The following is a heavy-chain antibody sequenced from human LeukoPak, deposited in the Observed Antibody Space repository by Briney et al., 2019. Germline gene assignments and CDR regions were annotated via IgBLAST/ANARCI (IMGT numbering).Heavy chain of an antibody. CDR1: GGTFNSYA. J-gene: IGHJ6*02. V-gene: IGHV1-69*04. CDR2: IIPILGIA. CDR3: ARDHYYGSGKYYYYYYGMDV. D-gene: IGHD3-10*01. Sequence: SVKVSCKASGGTFNSYAISWVRQAPGQGLEWMGRIIPILGIANYAQKFQGRVTITADKSTSTAYMELSSLRSEDTAVYYCARDHYYGSGKYYYYYYGMDVWGQGTTVTVSS.